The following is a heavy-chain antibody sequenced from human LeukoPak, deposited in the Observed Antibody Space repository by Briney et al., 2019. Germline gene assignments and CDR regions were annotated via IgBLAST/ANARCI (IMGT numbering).Heavy chain of an antibody. D-gene: IGHD3-10*02. Sequence: VSLRLSCAASGFTFSSYSMNWVRQAPGKGLEWVSSISSSSSYIYYADSVKGRFTISRDNPKSSLYLQMNSLRAEDTAVYYCARVQGSWVSGDSGNWGQGTLATVSS. CDR3: ARVQGSWVSGDSGN. J-gene: IGHJ4*02. CDR2: ISSSSSYI. V-gene: IGHV3-21*01. CDR1: GFTFSSYS.